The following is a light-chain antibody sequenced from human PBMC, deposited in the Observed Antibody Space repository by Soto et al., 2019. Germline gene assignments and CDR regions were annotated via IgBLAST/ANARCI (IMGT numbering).Light chain of an antibody. J-gene: IGLJ1*01. Sequence: QSVLTQPPSVSRAPGQRVTISCTGSGSNIGAGYDVHWYQQFPGTAPKLLIYGNNNRPSGVPDRFSGSKSGTSASLAITGLQAEDEADYYCQSYDSSLSEVFGTGTKVTVL. V-gene: IGLV1-40*01. CDR2: GNN. CDR3: QSYDSSLSEV. CDR1: GSNIGAGYD.